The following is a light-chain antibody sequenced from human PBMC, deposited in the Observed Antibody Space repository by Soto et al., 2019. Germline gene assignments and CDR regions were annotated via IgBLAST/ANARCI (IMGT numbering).Light chain of an antibody. CDR3: QQYGSSPVT. CDR1: QRISGY. J-gene: IGKJ1*01. CDR2: GAS. V-gene: IGKV3-20*01. Sequence: EIVLTQSPATLSWSPGERATVSFRASQRISGYLGWYQQKTGQAPRLLIYGASSRATGIPDRFSGSAYGTDFNLTISRLETEDFAVYYCQQYGSSPVTFGQGTKVDI.